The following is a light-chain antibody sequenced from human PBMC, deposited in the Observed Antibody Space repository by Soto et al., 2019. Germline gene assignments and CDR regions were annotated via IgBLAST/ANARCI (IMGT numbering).Light chain of an antibody. J-gene: IGLJ3*02. CDR3: NSYVGSNIWV. CDR2: EVS. CDR1: SSDVGAYKY. V-gene: IGLV2-8*01. Sequence: QSVLTQPPSASGSPGQSVTISCTGTSSDVGAYKYVSWYHQYPGKAPKLMIYEVSKRPSGVPDRFSGSKSGNTASLTVSGLQAEDEADYYCNSYVGSNIWVFGGGTKLTVL.